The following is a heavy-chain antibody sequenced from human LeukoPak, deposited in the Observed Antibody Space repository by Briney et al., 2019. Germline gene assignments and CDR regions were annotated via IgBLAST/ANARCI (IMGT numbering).Heavy chain of an antibody. D-gene: IGHD6-19*01. CDR3: ARARLAVSGNYFEN. CDR1: GFTLGTYW. V-gene: IGHV3-7*04. J-gene: IGHJ4*02. Sequence: GGSLRLSCAASGFTLGTYWMSWVRQAPGKGLEWVANIKEDGSEKYYVDSVKGRFTISRDNAKNSLYLQMNSLRVEDTAVYHCARARLAVSGNYFENWGQGTLVTVSS. CDR2: IKEDGSEK.